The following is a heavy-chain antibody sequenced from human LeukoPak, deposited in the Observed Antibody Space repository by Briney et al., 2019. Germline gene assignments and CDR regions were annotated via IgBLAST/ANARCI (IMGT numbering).Heavy chain of an antibody. D-gene: IGHD2-8*02. CDR3: TKRAGGNLYDLDN. Sequence: GGSLRLSCVASGFTLSNYVMSWVRQVPGKGLEWVSGVSGGGFDTYYTDSVKGRFTISRDNSKNMVYLQMNSLRAEDTAVYYCTKRAGGNLYDLDNWGQGTLVTVSS. V-gene: IGHV3-23*01. J-gene: IGHJ4*02. CDR1: GFTLSNYV. CDR2: VSGGGFDT.